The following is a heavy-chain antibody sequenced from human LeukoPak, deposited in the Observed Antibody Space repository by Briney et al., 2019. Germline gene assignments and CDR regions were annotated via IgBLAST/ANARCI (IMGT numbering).Heavy chain of an antibody. Sequence: PSETLSLTCTVSGGSISSSSYYWGWIRQPPGKGLEWIGSIYYSGSTNYNPSLKSRVTISVDTSKNQFSLKLSSVTAADTAVYYCARARFLEWLPYYMDVWGKGTTVTVSS. CDR3: ARARFLEWLPYYMDV. CDR1: GGSISSSSYY. D-gene: IGHD3-3*01. J-gene: IGHJ6*03. V-gene: IGHV4-39*07. CDR2: IYYSGST.